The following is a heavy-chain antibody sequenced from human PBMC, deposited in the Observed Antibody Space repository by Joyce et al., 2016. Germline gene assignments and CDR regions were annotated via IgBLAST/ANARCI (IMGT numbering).Heavy chain of an antibody. CDR1: GFTFSSHT. CDR3: ARDGPRGNDGFDV. CDR2: ISYAGDIQ. V-gene: IGHV3-30-3*01. J-gene: IGHJ3*01. Sequence: QLVESGGGVVQPRKSLRLSCAASGFTFSSHTMNWVRQAPGKGLEWVAVISYAGDIQFYADSVKGRFTISRDNSKNTQFLEMSGLTTDDTGVYYCARDGPRGNDGFDVWGLGTTVIVSS.